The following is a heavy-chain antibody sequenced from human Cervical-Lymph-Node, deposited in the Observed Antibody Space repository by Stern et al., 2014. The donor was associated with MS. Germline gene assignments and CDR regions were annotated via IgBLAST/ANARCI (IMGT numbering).Heavy chain of an antibody. CDR2: IVPLFGKP. V-gene: IGHV1-69*01. J-gene: IGHJ6*02. CDR3: ASPLTATSVPFGYYGMDV. CDR1: GGTFSNYA. D-gene: IGHD4-17*01. Sequence: QVQLVQSGAEVKKPGSSVKVSCKASGGTFSNYATSWVRQAPGQGLEWMAGIVPLFGKPNYAQKVKGRFTINGDESTSTAYMDLSSLRSEDTAVYYCASPLTATSVPFGYYGMDVWGQGTTVTVS.